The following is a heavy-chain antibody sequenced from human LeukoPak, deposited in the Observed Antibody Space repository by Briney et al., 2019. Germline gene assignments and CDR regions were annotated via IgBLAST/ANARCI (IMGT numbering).Heavy chain of an antibody. CDR3: ARDHDWAFDL. D-gene: IGHD3-9*01. Sequence: GGALRLSCEGSGFPFGSYVMSWVRQAPGKGLEWIAYINHNAEMIFYPDFVKGRFTISRDNPKKSLYLQMNALRYEDTAIYYCARDHDWAFDLWGQGTLVTVSS. CDR2: INHNAEMI. CDR1: GFPFGSYV. J-gene: IGHJ4*02. V-gene: IGHV3-48*02.